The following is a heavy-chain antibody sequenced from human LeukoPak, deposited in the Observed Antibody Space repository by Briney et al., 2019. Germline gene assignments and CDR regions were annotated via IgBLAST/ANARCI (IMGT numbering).Heavy chain of an antibody. J-gene: IGHJ4*02. CDR3: ARDHNYAFDN. D-gene: IGHD1-1*01. V-gene: IGHV3-48*04. CDR2: IGISSGNT. CDR1: GFPFSDYS. Sequence: GGSLRLSCTASGFPFSDYSMNWVRQAPGKGLEWISYIGISSGNTKYADSVKGRFTISADNARNSLYLQMNSLRVEDTAVYYCARDHNYAFDNWGQGTLVSVSS.